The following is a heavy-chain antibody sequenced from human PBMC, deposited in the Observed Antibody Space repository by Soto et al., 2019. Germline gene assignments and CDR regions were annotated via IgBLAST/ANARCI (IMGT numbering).Heavy chain of an antibody. CDR3: ARAPTIYSHSDY. CDR2: INAGNGNT. J-gene: IGHJ4*02. V-gene: IGHV1-3*01. CDR1: GYTFTSYA. D-gene: IGHD5-18*01. Sequence: ASVKVSCKASGYTFTSYAMHWVRQAPGQRLEWMGWINAGNGNTKYSQKFQGRVTITRDTSASTAYMELSSLSSEDTAVYYCARAPTIYSHSDYWGQGTLVTVSS.